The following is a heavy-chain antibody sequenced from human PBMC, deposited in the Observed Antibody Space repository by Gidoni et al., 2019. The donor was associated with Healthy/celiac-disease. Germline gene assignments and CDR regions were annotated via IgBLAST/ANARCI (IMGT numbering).Heavy chain of an antibody. Sequence: EVQLVESGGGLVKPGGSLRLSCAASGFTFSSYSMNWVRQAPGKGLEWVSSISSSSSYIYYADSVKGRFTISRDNAKNSLYLQMNSLRAEDTAVYYCARSLGGSGWYYKDYYYGMDVWGQGTTVTVSS. D-gene: IGHD6-19*01. CDR1: GFTFSSYS. V-gene: IGHV3-21*01. CDR2: ISSSSSYI. J-gene: IGHJ6*02. CDR3: ARSLGGSGWYYKDYYYGMDV.